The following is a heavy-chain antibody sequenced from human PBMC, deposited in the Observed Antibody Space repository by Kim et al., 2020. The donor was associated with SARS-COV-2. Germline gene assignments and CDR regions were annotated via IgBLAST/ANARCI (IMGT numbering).Heavy chain of an antibody. CDR3: ARGVAVAPHYYYHYGMDV. CDR1: EFTFSTHW. Sequence: GGSLRLSCAASEFTFSTHWMTWVRQAPGKGLEWVASIKQDAYEKYYVDSVKGRFTISRDNAKNLLYLQMNSLRAEDTAVYYCARGVAVAPHYYYHYGMDVWGQGTTVTVSS. D-gene: IGHD6-19*01. J-gene: IGHJ6*02. V-gene: IGHV3-7*03. CDR2: IKQDAYEK.